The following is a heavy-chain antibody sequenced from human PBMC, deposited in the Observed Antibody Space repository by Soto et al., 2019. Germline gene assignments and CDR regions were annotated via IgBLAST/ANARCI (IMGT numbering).Heavy chain of an antibody. CDR3: ARGSPGPVDH. CDR2: MNPHSGET. V-gene: IGHV1-8*01. D-gene: IGHD3-10*01. Sequence: QVQLVQSGAEVRRPGASVKVSCKASGYSFTSLHFNWVRQATGQGLEWIGWMNPHSGETGYAQRFQGRVTMTRDISLSTAYMDLRRLTSHDTAVYCCARGSPGPVDHWGQGTLVTVSS. CDR1: GYSFTSLH. J-gene: IGHJ4*02.